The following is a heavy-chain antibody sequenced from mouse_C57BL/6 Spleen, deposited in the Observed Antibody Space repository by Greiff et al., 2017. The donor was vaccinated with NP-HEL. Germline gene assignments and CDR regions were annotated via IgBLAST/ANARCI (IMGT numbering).Heavy chain of an antibody. Sequence: VQLQQSGAELVKPGASVKISCKASGYAFSSYWMNWVKQRPGKGLEWIGQIYPGDGDTNYNGKFKGKATLTADKSSSTAYMQLSSLTSEDSAVYFCARLVNWDNYAMDYWGQGTSVTVSS. CDR1: GYAFSSYW. D-gene: IGHD4-1*01. CDR2: IYPGDGDT. J-gene: IGHJ4*01. CDR3: ARLVNWDNYAMDY. V-gene: IGHV1-80*01.